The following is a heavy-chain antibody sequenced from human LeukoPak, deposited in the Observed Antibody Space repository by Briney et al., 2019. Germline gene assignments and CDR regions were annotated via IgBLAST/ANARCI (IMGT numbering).Heavy chain of an antibody. CDR3: ARDEALLWFGELLGGNWFDP. Sequence: ASVKVSCKASGYTLTGYYMHWVRQAPGQGLEWMGWINPNSGGTNYAQKFQGRVTMTRDTSISPAYMELSRLRSDDTAVYYCARDEALLWFGELLGGNWFDPWGQGTLVTVSS. D-gene: IGHD3-10*01. V-gene: IGHV1-2*02. J-gene: IGHJ5*02. CDR1: GYTLTGYY. CDR2: INPNSGGT.